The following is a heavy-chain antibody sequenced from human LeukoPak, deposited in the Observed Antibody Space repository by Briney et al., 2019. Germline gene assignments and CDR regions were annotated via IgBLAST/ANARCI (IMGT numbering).Heavy chain of an antibody. D-gene: IGHD1-14*01. J-gene: IGHJ4*02. V-gene: IGHV3-53*01. CDR3: ARGVEPLAANTLAY. Sequence: GGSLRLSCAASGFTVITNDMTWVRQAPGKGLEWVSVLYSDGNRKYADSVQGRFTISSDNSKNTLYLEMNSLSPDDTAVYYCARGVEPLAANTLAYWGQGTLVTVSS. CDR2: LYSDGNR. CDR1: GFTVITND.